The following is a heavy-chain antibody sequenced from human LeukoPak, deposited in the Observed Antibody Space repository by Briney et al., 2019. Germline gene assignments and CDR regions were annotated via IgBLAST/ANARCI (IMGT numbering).Heavy chain of an antibody. Sequence: SETLSLTCTVSGGSISSYYWSWIRQPAGKGLEWIGRIYTSGSANYNPSLKSRVTMSVDTSKNQFSLKLSSVTAADTAVYYCARTAEGVYYGSGSYYVLDYWGQGTLVTVSS. J-gene: IGHJ4*02. CDR1: GGSISSYY. D-gene: IGHD3-10*01. CDR3: ARTAEGVYYGSGSYYVLDY. CDR2: IYTSGSA. V-gene: IGHV4-4*07.